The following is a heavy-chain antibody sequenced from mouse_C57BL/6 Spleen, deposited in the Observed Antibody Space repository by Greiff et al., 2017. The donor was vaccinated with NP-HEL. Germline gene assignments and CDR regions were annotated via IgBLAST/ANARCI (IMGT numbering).Heavy chain of an antibody. D-gene: IGHD1-1*01. CDR2: IHPHSGST. CDR3: AHWATVVATD. Sequence: VQLQQPGAELVKPGASVKLSCKASGYTFTSYWMHWVKQRPGQGLEWIGMIHPHSGSTNYNEKFKSKATLTVDKSSSTAYMQLSSLTSEDSAVYYCAHWATVVATDWGQGTTLTVSS. CDR1: GYTFTSYW. V-gene: IGHV1-64*01. J-gene: IGHJ2*01.